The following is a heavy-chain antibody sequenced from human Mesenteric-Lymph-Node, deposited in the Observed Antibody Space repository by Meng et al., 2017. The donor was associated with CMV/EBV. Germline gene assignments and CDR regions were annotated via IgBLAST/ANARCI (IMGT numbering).Heavy chain of an antibody. CDR3: ARGFWSGYYSDY. D-gene: IGHD3-3*01. V-gene: IGHV4-39*07. Sequence: SETLSLTCTVSGGSISRSSYYWDWIRQSPGKGLEWIGSIYYSGSTYYNPSLKSRVTISVDTSKNQFFLKLTSVTAADTAVYYCARGFWSGYYSDYWGQGTLVTVSS. J-gene: IGHJ4*02. CDR1: GGSISRSSYY. CDR2: IYYSGST.